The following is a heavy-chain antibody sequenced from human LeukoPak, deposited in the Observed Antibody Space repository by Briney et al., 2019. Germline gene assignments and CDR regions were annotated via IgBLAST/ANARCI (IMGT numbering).Heavy chain of an antibody. J-gene: IGHJ4*02. CDR3: ARGASPKDAVFFDY. Sequence: SRALSLTCSVSGVSITSGSYYWGWIRQSAGKGLEWIGRVHSSGDIYHNAAFRSRAAVSGDASKNQFSLQLNSVTAADTAVYYCARGASPKDAVFFDYWGQGALITVSS. CDR2: VHSSGDI. V-gene: IGHV4-61*02. CDR1: GVSITSGSYY. D-gene: IGHD3-16*01.